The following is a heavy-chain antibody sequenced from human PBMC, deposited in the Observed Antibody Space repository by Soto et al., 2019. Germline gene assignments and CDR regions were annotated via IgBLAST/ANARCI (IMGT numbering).Heavy chain of an antibody. V-gene: IGHV3-33*06. CDR3: AKRDGTLGYAFDI. CDR2: IWYDGSNK. J-gene: IGHJ3*02. D-gene: IGHD7-27*01. Sequence: QVQLVESGGGVVQPGRSLRLSCAASGFTFSSYGMHWVRQAPGKGLEWVAVIWYDGSNKYYADSVKGRFTISRDNSKNTLYMQMNSLRAEDTAIYYCAKRDGTLGYAFDIWGQGTMVTVSS. CDR1: GFTFSSYG.